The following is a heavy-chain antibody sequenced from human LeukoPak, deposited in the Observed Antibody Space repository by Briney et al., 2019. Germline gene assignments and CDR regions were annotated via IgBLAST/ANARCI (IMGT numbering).Heavy chain of an antibody. J-gene: IGHJ6*02. CDR1: GGTFSSYT. V-gene: IGHV1-69*02. Sequence: SVKVSCKASGGTFSSYTISWVRQAPGQGLEWMGRIIPILGIANYAQKFQGRITITADKSTSTAYMELSSLRSEDTAVYYCARVGVDSSGYYRPNYYYYYGMDVWGQGTTVTVSS. CDR3: ARVGVDSSGYYRPNYYYYYGMDV. CDR2: IIPILGIA. D-gene: IGHD3-22*01.